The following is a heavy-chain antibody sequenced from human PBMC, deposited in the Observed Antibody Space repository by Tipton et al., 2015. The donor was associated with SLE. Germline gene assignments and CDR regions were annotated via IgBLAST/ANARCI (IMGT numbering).Heavy chain of an antibody. CDR3: ARDPYYYDSSGYYADAFDI. Sequence: TLSLTCTVSGGSISSGSYYWSWIRQPAGKGLEWIGRIYTSGSTNYNPSLKSRVTISVDTPKNQFSLKLSSVTAADTAVYYCARDPYYYDSSGYYADAFDIWGQGTMVTVSS. J-gene: IGHJ3*02. CDR2: IYTSGST. V-gene: IGHV4-61*02. CDR1: GGSISSGSYY. D-gene: IGHD3-22*01.